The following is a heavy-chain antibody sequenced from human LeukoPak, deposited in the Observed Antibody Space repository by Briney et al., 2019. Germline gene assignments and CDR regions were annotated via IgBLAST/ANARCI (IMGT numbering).Heavy chain of an antibody. J-gene: IGHJ3*02. V-gene: IGHV3-7*01. CDR1: GFTFSTYW. CDR2: IKQDGSER. Sequence: GGSLRLSCAASGFTFSTYWMSWVRQAPGKGLEWVANIKQDGSERYYVDSVKGRFTISRDNAKNSLYLQMNSLRAEDTAVYYCARDGAGEYYDSSGYYPTGAFDIWGQGTMVTVSS. CDR3: ARDGAGEYYDSSGYYPTGAFDI. D-gene: IGHD3-22*01.